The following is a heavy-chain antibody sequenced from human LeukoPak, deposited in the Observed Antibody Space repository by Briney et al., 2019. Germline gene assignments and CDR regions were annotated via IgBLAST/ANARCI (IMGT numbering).Heavy chain of an antibody. CDR3: ASYFYSYGNDAFDI. CDR1: GGSISSGGYY. V-gene: IGHV4-31*03. Sequence: PSQTLSLTCTVSGGSISSGGYYWSWIRQHPGQGLEWIGYIYYSGSTYYNPSLKSRVTISVDTSKNQFSLKLSSVTAADTAVYYCASYFYSYGNDAFDIWGQGTMVTVSS. CDR2: IYYSGST. D-gene: IGHD5-18*01. J-gene: IGHJ3*02.